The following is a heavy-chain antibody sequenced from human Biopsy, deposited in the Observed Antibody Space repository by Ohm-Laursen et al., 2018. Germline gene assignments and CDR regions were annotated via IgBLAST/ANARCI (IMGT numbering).Heavy chain of an antibody. D-gene: IGHD3-10*01. CDR3: VRGGLGSFPFDY. Sequence: SETLSLTWTVSGGSINSYYWSWMRQPAGKGLEWIGRLFTSGTTNYSPSLNNRVTMSVDTSKNQFSLRLTSVTAADTAVYYCVRGGLGSFPFDYWGPGTLVTVSS. J-gene: IGHJ4*02. CDR2: LFTSGTT. CDR1: GGSINSYY. V-gene: IGHV4-4*07.